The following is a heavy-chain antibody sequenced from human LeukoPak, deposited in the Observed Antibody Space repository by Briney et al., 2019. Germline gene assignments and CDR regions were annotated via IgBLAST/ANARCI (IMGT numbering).Heavy chain of an antibody. CDR1: GGSISSYY. CDR3: ARAPEYSSPRGYFDY. CDR2: IYYSGST. Sequence: SETLSLTCTVSGGSISSYYWSWIRQPPGKGLEWIGYIYYSGSTNYNPSLKSRVAISVDRSKNQFSLKLSSVTAADTAVYYCARAPEYSSPRGYFDYWGQGTLVTVSS. J-gene: IGHJ4*02. V-gene: IGHV4-59*12. D-gene: IGHD6-6*01.